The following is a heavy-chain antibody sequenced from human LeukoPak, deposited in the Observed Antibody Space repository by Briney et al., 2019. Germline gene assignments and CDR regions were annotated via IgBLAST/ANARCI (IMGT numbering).Heavy chain of an antibody. CDR2: ISGSGANT. D-gene: IGHD3-10*01. CDR3: AVRAVIIASKRFDP. Sequence: GGSLRLSCVASGFTFSSYAMSWVRQAPGKGLEWVSAISGSGANTYYADSVKGRFTISRDNSKNTLYLQMNSLRAEDTAVYYCAVRAVIIASKRFDPRGQGTLVTVSS. CDR1: GFTFSSYA. J-gene: IGHJ5*02. V-gene: IGHV3-23*01.